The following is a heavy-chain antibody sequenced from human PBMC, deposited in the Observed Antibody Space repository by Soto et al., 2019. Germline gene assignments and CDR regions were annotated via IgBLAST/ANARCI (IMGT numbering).Heavy chain of an antibody. Sequence: QVQLVESGGGVVQPGRSLRLSCAASGFTFSTYGMHWVRQAPGKGLEWVAVIWYAGSNKYYADSVKGRFTISRDNYKNTLYLPLNSLRAEETAVYYCARGTVHFDYWGPGTLVTVSS. CDR3: ARGTVHFDY. J-gene: IGHJ4*02. V-gene: IGHV3-33*01. CDR2: IWYAGSNK. CDR1: GFTFSTYG. D-gene: IGHD4-17*01.